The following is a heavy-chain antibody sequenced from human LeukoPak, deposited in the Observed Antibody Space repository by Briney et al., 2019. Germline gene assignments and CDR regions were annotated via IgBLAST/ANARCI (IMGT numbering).Heavy chain of an antibody. Sequence: PGGTLRHSCAASGFTFSSYGMSWVRQAPGKGLEWVANIKQDGNEKYYVDSVKGRFTISRDNAKNSLYLQMNSLRAEDTAVYYCARDGVEFYNWFDPWGQGTLVTVSS. V-gene: IGHV3-7*01. D-gene: IGHD2-21*01. CDR2: IKQDGNEK. CDR3: ARDGVEFYNWFDP. J-gene: IGHJ5*02. CDR1: GFTFSSYG.